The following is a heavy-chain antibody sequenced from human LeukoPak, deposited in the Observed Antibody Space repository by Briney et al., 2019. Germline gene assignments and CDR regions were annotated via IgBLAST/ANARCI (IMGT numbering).Heavy chain of an antibody. CDR2: ISGSGAST. D-gene: IGHD6-13*01. V-gene: IGHV3-23*01. CDR1: GFTFIDYA. Sequence: GGSLRLSCAASGFTFIDYAMSWVRQAPGKGLEWVSAISGSGASTYYADSVKGRFTISRDNSKNTLYLQMNSLRAEDTAVYYCAKDPGYSSSWPDYWGQGTLVTVSS. J-gene: IGHJ4*02. CDR3: AKDPGYSSSWPDY.